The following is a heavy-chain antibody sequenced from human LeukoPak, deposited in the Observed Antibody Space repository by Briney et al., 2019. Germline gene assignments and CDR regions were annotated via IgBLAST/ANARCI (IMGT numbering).Heavy chain of an antibody. CDR1: GFTFSIYA. D-gene: IGHD4-23*01. Sequence: GGSLRLSCAASGFTFSIYAMHWVRQAPGKGLEWVAVISYAGSNKYYVDSVKGRFTISRDNSKNTLYLQMNSLRAEDTAVYYCAKDSLRWSYFYYGMDVWGQGTTVTVSS. CDR2: ISYAGSNK. J-gene: IGHJ6*02. V-gene: IGHV3-30*04. CDR3: AKDSLRWSYFYYGMDV.